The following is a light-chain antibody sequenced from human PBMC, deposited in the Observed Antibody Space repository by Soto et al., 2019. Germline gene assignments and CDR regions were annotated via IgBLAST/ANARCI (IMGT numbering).Light chain of an antibody. J-gene: IGLJ2*01. CDR1: SSDVGGYNY. Sequence: QSVLTQPASVSGSPGQSITISCTGTSSDVGGYNYVSWYQQHPGKAPKLMIYDVSNRPSGVSNRFSGSKSGNTASLTISGLQAEGEADYYCSSYTSSSTPVVFGGGTKLTVL. CDR3: SSYTSSSTPVV. V-gene: IGLV2-14*01. CDR2: DVS.